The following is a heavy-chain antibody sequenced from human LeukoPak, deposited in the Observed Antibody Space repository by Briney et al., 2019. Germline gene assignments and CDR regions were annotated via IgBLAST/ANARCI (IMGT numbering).Heavy chain of an antibody. CDR1: GFTVKDNF. V-gene: IGHV3-66*01. CDR2: LYSGGAT. D-gene: IGHD4/OR15-4a*01. Sequence: GGSLRLSCAASGFTVKDNFMSWVRQAPGKGLEWVSVLYSGGATYYADSVKGRFTISRDNSENIVFLQMNDLRTEDTAFYYCTRDSANYHFAYWGQGALVTVSS. CDR3: TRDSANYHFAY. J-gene: IGHJ4*02.